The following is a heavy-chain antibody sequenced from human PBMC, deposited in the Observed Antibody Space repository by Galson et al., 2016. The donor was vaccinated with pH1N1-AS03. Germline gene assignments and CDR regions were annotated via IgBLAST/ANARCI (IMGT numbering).Heavy chain of an antibody. Sequence: QSGAEVKKPGASVKISCEASGYTFKSYGISWVRQAPGQGLEWMGWVSGHNGNTNYAQKFQGRVTMTTDASARTAYMELRSLRSDDTAVYYCARLLRPLKGYCDGDCFSHYWGQGTLVTVSS. CDR1: GYTFKSYG. V-gene: IGHV1-18*01. CDR2: VSGHNGNT. J-gene: IGHJ4*02. CDR3: ARLLRPLKGYCDGDCFSHY. D-gene: IGHD2-21*02.